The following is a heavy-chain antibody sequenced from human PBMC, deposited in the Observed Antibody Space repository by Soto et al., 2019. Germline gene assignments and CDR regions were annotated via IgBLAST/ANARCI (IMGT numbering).Heavy chain of an antibody. D-gene: IGHD2-15*01. V-gene: IGHV1-46*01. J-gene: IGHJ5*02. CDR3: ARGIATGQLDP. CDR2: INPSGGNT. CDR1: GYTFTSYY. Sequence: GASVKVSCKASGYTFTSYYMHWVRQAPGQGLEWMGIINPSGGNTKSSQKFQDRVIITRDTSASTAYMDLSSLRSEDTAVYYCARGIATGQLDPWGQGTLVTVSS.